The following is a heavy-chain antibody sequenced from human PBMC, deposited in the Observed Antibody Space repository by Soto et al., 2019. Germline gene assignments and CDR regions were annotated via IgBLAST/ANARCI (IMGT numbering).Heavy chain of an antibody. CDR1: GYTFTSYA. D-gene: IGHD3-3*01. CDR2: INAGNGNT. V-gene: IGHV1-3*01. CDR3: PSDRRNFWSGYYLYYWFYP. Sequence: ASVKVSCKASGYTFTSYAMHWVRQAPGQRLEWMGWINAGNGNTKYSQKFQGRVTITRDTSASTAYMELSSLRSEDTAVYYCPSDRRNFWSGYYLYYWFYPRGQRTLVTISS. J-gene: IGHJ5*02.